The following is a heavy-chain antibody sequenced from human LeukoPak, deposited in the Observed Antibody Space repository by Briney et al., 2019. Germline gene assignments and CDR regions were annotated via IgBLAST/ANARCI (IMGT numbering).Heavy chain of an antibody. CDR1: GYTFTSYG. CDR2: ISAYNVNT. V-gene: IGHV1-18*01. CDR3: ARIGLRYFDWLNKIDY. J-gene: IGHJ4*02. D-gene: IGHD3-9*01. Sequence: ASVKVSCKASGYTFTSYGISWGRQAPGQGLEGMGWISAYNVNTNYAQKLQVRVTTTTDTSTSTAYMELRSLRSDDTAVYYCARIGLRYFDWLNKIDYWGQGTLVTVCS.